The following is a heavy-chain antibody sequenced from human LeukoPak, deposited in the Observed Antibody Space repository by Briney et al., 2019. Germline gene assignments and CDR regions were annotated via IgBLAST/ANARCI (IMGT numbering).Heavy chain of an antibody. J-gene: IGHJ4*02. V-gene: IGHV3-23*01. D-gene: IGHD3-22*01. Sequence: GGSLRLSCATSGFTFSNYAMNWVRQTPGKGLEWVSAISGSGSSSYYADAVRGRFTISRDNSENTLSLQMNSLRAEDTAVYYCARGEDDSSGYPEGVFDYWGQGTLVTVSS. CDR2: ISGSGSSS. CDR3: ARGEDDSSGYPEGVFDY. CDR1: GFTFSNYA.